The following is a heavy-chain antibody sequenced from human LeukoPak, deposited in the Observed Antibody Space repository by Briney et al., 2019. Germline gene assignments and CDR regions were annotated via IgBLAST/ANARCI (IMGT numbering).Heavy chain of an antibody. J-gene: IGHJ6*02. CDR2: IYYSGTT. CDR1: GGSISSYY. D-gene: IGHD6-19*01. CDR3: ARDLAVAGRYHYGMDV. V-gene: IGHV4-59*12. Sequence: SETLSLTCTVSGGSISSYYWSWIRQPPGKGLEWIGYIYYSGTTNYNPSLKSRVTMSVDTSKNQFSLKLSSVTAADTAVYYCARDLAVAGRYHYGMDVWGRGTTVTVSS.